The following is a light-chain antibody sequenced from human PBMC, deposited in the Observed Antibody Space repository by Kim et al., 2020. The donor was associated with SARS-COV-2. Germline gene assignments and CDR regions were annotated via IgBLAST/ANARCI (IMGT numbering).Light chain of an antibody. CDR1: KLGDKY. CDR3: QAWDSSTAF. Sequence: VSPGQTASITCSGDKLGDKYACWYQQKPGQSPVLVIYQDSKRPSGIPERFSGSNSGNTATLTISGTQAMDEADYYCQAWDSSTAFFGGGTQLTVL. J-gene: IGLJ2*01. CDR2: QDS. V-gene: IGLV3-1*01.